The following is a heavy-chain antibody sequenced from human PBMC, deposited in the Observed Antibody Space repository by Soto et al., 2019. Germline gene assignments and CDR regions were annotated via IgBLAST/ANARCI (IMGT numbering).Heavy chain of an antibody. CDR2: IYYSGST. D-gene: IGHD3-22*01. Sequence: SETLSLTCTVSGGSISSGDYYWSWIRQPPGKGLEWIGYIYYSGSTYYNPSLKSRVTISVDTSKNQFSLKLSSVTAADTAAYYCAREGRYYYDSSGYQNPLNWGQGTLVTVSS. CDR1: GGSISSGDYY. V-gene: IGHV4-30-4*01. CDR3: AREGRYYYDSSGYQNPLN. J-gene: IGHJ4*02.